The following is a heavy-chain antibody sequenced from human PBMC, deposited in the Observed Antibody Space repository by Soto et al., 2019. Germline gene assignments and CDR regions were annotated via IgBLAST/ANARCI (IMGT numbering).Heavy chain of an antibody. J-gene: IGHJ4*02. D-gene: IGHD3-22*01. V-gene: IGHV3-74*01. Sequence: GGSLRLSCTASGLTFSNYWVHWVRQTPGKGLVWVSRIDSDGSSTSYADSVKGRFTISADKSISTAYLQWSSLKASDTAMYYCARHKRYVSIGYPDYWGKGTLVTVSS. CDR1: GLTFSNYW. CDR3: ARHKRYVSIGYPDY. CDR2: IDSDGSST.